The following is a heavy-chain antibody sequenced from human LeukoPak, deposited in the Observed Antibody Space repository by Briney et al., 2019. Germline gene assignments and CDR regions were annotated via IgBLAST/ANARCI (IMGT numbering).Heavy chain of an antibody. Sequence: GGSLRLSCAASGFTFSSYAMSWVRQAPGKGLEWVSGISGSGDNTYYADSVKGRFTISRDNSKNTLYLQMNSLRAEDTAVYYCAKSKTRYCSSTSCYFLDYWGQGTLVTVSS. CDR1: GFTFSSYA. J-gene: IGHJ4*02. CDR2: ISGSGDNT. CDR3: AKSKTRYCSSTSCYFLDY. V-gene: IGHV3-23*01. D-gene: IGHD2-2*01.